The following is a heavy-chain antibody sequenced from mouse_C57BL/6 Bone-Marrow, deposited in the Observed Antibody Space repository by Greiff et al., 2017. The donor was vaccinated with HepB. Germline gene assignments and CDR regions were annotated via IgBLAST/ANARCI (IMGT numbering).Heavy chain of an antibody. CDR1: GYTFTSYG. V-gene: IGHV1-52*01. CDR3: ARFDYDWYFDV. D-gene: IGHD2-4*01. CDR2: IDPSDSET. Sequence: VQLQQSGAELARPGASVKLSCKASGYTFTSYGISWVKQRPIQGLEWIGNIDPSDSETHYNQKFKDKATLTVDKSSSTAYMQLSSLTSEDSAVYYCARFDYDWYFDVWGTGTTVTVSS. J-gene: IGHJ1*03.